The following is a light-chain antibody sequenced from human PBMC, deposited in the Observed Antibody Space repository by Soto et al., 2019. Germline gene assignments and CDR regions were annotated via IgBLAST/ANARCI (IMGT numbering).Light chain of an antibody. V-gene: IGKV1-5*01. CDR2: DAS. CDR3: QQYGTYLWT. J-gene: IGKJ1*01. Sequence: DIQMTQSPSTLSASVGDRVTITCRASQSISSWLAWFQQKPGKAPKLLMYDASSLESGVASRFSGSGSGTEFTLTISSLQPDDFATYSCQQYGTYLWTFGQGTRVEIK. CDR1: QSISSW.